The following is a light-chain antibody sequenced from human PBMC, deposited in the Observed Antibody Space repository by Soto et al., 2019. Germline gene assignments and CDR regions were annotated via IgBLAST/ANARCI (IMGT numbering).Light chain of an antibody. CDR1: QSVSSN. Sequence: EIVMTQSPATLSVSPGERATLSCRASQSVSSNLAWYQQKPGQAPRLLIYGASTRATGIPARFSGRGSGTEFTLTISSLQSEDFAVYYCQQYYTWPPLTFGGGTKVEIK. J-gene: IGKJ4*01. V-gene: IGKV3-15*01. CDR3: QQYYTWPPLT. CDR2: GAS.